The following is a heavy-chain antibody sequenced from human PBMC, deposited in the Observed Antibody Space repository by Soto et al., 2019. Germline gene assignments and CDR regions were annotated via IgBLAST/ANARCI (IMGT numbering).Heavy chain of an antibody. D-gene: IGHD3-16*01. CDR1: GFTFSSYS. J-gene: IGHJ6*02. V-gene: IGHV3-21*01. CDR3: ASIEWGYGMDV. Sequence: PGGSLRLSCAASGFTFSSYSMNWVRQAPGKGLEWVSSISSSSSYIYYADSVKGRFTISRDNAKNSLYLQMNSLRAEDTAVYYCASIEWGYGMDVWGQGTTVTVSS. CDR2: ISSSSSYI.